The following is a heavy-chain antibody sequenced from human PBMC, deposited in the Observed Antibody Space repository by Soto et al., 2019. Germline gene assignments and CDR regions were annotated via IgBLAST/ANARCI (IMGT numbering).Heavy chain of an antibody. CDR2: IDPSDSYS. D-gene: IGHD6-25*01. CDR3: ARRPVETATDGDAFDI. Sequence: GESLKISCKGSGYSFTSYWISWVRQMPGKGLEWMGRIDPSDSYSNYSPSFQGHVTMSADKSISTAYLQWSSLKASDTAMYYCARRPVETATDGDAFDIWGQGTMVTVSS. CDR1: GYSFTSYW. V-gene: IGHV5-10-1*01. J-gene: IGHJ3*02.